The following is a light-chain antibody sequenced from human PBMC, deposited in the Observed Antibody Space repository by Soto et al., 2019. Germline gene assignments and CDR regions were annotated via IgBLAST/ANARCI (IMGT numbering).Light chain of an antibody. CDR2: GAS. V-gene: IGKV3-15*01. CDR1: QSVSSN. CDR3: QQYNNWAPGLLT. J-gene: IGKJ4*01. Sequence: EIVMTQSPATLSVSPGERATLSCRASQSVSSNVAWYQQKPGQAPRLLIYGASTRATGIPARFSGSGSGTEFTLTISSLQSEDFAVYYCQQYNNWAPGLLTFGGGTKVEIK.